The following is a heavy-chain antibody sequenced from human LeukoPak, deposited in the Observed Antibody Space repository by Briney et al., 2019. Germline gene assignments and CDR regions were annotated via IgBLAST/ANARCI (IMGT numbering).Heavy chain of an antibody. CDR2: INHSGST. V-gene: IGHV4-34*01. CDR1: GGSFSGYY. D-gene: IGHD3-10*01. Sequence: SETLSLTCAVYGGSFSGYYWSWIRQPPGKGLEWIGEINHSGSTNYNPSLKSRVTISVDTSKNQFSLKLNSVTAADTAVYYCARSFALAGSGSYEFDPWGQGTLVTVSS. CDR3: ARSFALAGSGSYEFDP. J-gene: IGHJ5*02.